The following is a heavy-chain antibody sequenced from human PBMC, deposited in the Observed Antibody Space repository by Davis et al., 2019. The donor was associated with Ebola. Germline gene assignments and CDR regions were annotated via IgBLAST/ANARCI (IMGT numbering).Heavy chain of an antibody. D-gene: IGHD1-26*01. CDR2: LGTSADT. V-gene: IGHV3-23*01. CDR1: GFIFSSYV. CDR3: AKDTSNIWFDI. J-gene: IGHJ3*02. Sequence: GGSLRLSCAASGFIFSSYVMSWVRQAPGKRLEWVSTLGTSADTYYADSVKGRFTISRDNSKNTLYLQMNGLRVEDTAIYYCAKDTSNIWFDIWGQGTMVTVSS.